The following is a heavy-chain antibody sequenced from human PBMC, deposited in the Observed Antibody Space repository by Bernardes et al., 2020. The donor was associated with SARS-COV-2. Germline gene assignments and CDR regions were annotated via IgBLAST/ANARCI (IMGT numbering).Heavy chain of an antibody. J-gene: IGHJ5*02. CDR1: GGSISGYY. CDR2: ISYNGNT. Sequence: SETLSLTCTVSGGSISGYYWNWIRQSPGKGLEWIGYISYNGNTNYNPSLKSRVTISVDTSKNQFSLKLTSVTAADTAVYYCASGGSGWYSWFDPWGQGTLVTVSS. D-gene: IGHD6-19*01. V-gene: IGHV4-59*08. CDR3: ASGGSGWYSWFDP.